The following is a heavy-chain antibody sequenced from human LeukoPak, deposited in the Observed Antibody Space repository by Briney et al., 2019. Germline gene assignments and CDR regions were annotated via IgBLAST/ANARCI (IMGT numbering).Heavy chain of an antibody. V-gene: IGHV1-69*13. J-gene: IGHJ3*02. CDR1: GGTFSSYA. CDR2: IIPIFGTA. CDR3: AGDLNDYGDSPNAFDI. D-gene: IGHD4-17*01. Sequence: SVKVSCKASGGTFSSYAISWVRQAPGQGLEWMGGIIPIFGTANYAQKFQGRVTITADESTSTAYMELSSLRSEDTAVYYCAGDLNDYGDSPNAFDIWGQGTMVTVSS.